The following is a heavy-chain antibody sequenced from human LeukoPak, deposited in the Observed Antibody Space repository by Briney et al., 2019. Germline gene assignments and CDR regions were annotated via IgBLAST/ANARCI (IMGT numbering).Heavy chain of an antibody. J-gene: IGHJ3*02. Sequence: PGGSLRLSCAASGFTFSSYGMHWVRQAPGKGLEWVAAISYDGSNKYYADSVKGRFTISRDNSKNTLYLQMNSLRAEDTAVYYCARGPSIAARYDAFDIWGQGTMVTVSS. CDR3: ARGPSIAARYDAFDI. D-gene: IGHD6-6*01. V-gene: IGHV3-30*03. CDR2: ISYDGSNK. CDR1: GFTFSSYG.